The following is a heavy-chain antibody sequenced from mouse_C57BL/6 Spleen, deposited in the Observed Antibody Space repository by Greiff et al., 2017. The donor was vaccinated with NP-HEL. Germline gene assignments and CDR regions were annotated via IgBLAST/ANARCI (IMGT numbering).Heavy chain of an antibody. V-gene: IGHV3-6*01. CDR2: ISYDGSN. D-gene: IGHD1-2*01. Sequence: EVQLQESGPGLVKPSQSLSLTCSVTGYSITSGYYWNWIRQFPGTKLEWMDYISYDGSNNYNPSLKNRISINRDTTKNQFFLKLNSVTTEDTATYYCARGTARAMDYWGQGTSVTVSS. J-gene: IGHJ4*01. CDR1: GYSITSGYY. CDR3: ARGTARAMDY.